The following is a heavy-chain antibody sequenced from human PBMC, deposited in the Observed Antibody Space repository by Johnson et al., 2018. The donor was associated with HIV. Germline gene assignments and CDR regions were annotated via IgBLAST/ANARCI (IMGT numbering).Heavy chain of an antibody. CDR1: GFSVSSNY. V-gene: IGHV3-23*04. CDR2: ISNTGGRP. D-gene: IGHD3-10*01. J-gene: IGHJ3*02. Sequence: VQLVESGGGVVQPGGSLRLSCAASGFSVSSNYMTWVRQAPGKGLEWVSAISNTGGRPYYADSVKGRFTISRDNSKYSLFLQMNSLRAEDTAVYYCAKALGELKRYDAFDIWGHGTMVTVSS. CDR3: AKALGELKRYDAFDI.